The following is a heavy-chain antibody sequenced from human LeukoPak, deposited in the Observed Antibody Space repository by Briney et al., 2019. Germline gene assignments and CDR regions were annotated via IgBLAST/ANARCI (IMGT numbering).Heavy chain of an antibody. Sequence: SETLSLTCTVSGDSISSSSYYWGWIRQPPGKGLEWIGSLYYSGSTYYNPSLKSRVTISVDTSKNQFSLKLSSVTAADTAVYYCARLESHYCSSTSCYAIDAFDIWGQGTMVTVSS. CDR1: GDSISSSSYY. CDR2: LYYSGST. D-gene: IGHD2-2*01. CDR3: ARLESHYCSSTSCYAIDAFDI. V-gene: IGHV4-39*01. J-gene: IGHJ3*02.